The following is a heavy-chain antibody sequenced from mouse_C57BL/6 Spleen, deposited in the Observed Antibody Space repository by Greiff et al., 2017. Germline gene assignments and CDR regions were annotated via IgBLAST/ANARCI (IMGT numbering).Heavy chain of an antibody. J-gene: IGHJ2*01. CDR3: ARRDYGSFDY. CDR1: GYTFTSYW. Sequence: QVHVKQPGAELVKPGASVKMSCKASGYTFTSYWLTWVKQRPGQGLEWIGDIYPGSGSTNYNEKCKSKATLTVDTSSSTAYMQLSSLTSEDSAVYYCARRDYGSFDYWGQGTTLTVSS. V-gene: IGHV1-55*01. D-gene: IGHD1-1*01. CDR2: IYPGSGST.